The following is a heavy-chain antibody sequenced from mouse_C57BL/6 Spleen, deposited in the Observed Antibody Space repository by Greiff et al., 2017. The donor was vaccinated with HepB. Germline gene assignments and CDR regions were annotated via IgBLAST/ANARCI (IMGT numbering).Heavy chain of an antibody. V-gene: IGHV1-55*01. CDR3: ARWGDYDAWLAY. CDR1: GYTFTSYW. CDR2: IYPGSGST. Sequence: QVQLQQPGAELVKPGASVKMSCKASGYTFTSYWITWVKQRPGQGLEWIGDIYPGSGSTNYNEKFKSKATLTVDTSSSTAYMQLSSLTSEDSAVYYGARWGDYDAWLAYWGQGTLVTVSA. J-gene: IGHJ3*01. D-gene: IGHD2-4*01.